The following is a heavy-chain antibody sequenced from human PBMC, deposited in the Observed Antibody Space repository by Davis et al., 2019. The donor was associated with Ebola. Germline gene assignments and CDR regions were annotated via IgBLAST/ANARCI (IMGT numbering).Heavy chain of an antibody. CDR1: GGSISSYY. D-gene: IGHD2-2*02. V-gene: IGHV4-59*08. CDR3: ARHDCSSTSCYSNWFDP. CDR2: IYYSGST. J-gene: IGHJ5*02. Sequence: MPGGSLRLSCTVSGGSISSYYWSWIRQPPGKGLEWIGYIYYSGSTNYNPSLKSRVTISVDTSKNQFSLKLSSVTAADTAVYYCARHDCSSTSCYSNWFDPWGQGTLVTASS.